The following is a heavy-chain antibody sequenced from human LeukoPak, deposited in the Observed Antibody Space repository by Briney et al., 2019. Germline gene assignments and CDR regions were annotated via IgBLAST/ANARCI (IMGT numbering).Heavy chain of an antibody. V-gene: IGHV4-39*01. Sequence: PSETLSLTCTVSGGSISSSSYYWGWLRQPPGKGLEWIGSIYYSGSTYYNPSLKSRVTISVDTSKNQFSLKLSSVTAADTAVYYCARSNGITGTTKRVDYWGQGTLVTVSS. CDR2: IYYSGST. CDR3: ARSNGITGTTKRVDY. CDR1: GGSISSSSYY. D-gene: IGHD1-7*01. J-gene: IGHJ4*02.